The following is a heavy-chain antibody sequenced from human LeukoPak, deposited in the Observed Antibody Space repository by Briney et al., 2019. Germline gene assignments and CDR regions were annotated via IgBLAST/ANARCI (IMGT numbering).Heavy chain of an antibody. V-gene: IGHV1-2*02. Sequence: ASVKVSCKASGYTFTGYYMHWVRQAPGQGLEWMGWINPNSGGTNYAQKFQGRVTMTRDTSISTAYMELSRLRSDDTAVYYCARAYPPWNDVWFDPWGQGTLVTVSS. CDR3: ARAYPPWNDVWFDP. CDR2: INPNSGGT. J-gene: IGHJ5*02. CDR1: GYTFTGYY. D-gene: IGHD1-1*01.